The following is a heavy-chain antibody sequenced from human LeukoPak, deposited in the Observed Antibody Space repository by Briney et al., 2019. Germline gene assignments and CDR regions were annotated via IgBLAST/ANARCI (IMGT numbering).Heavy chain of an antibody. CDR1: GGSISSYY. D-gene: IGHD3-10*01. J-gene: IGHJ4*02. CDR3: ARAVGFGARFDY. CDR2: IYYSGST. Sequence: SETLSLTCTVSGGSISSYYWSWIRQPPGKGLEWIGYIYYSGSTNYNPSLKSRVTMSVDTSKNQFSLKLSSVTAADTAVYYCARAVGFGARFDYWGQGTLVTVSS. V-gene: IGHV4-59*12.